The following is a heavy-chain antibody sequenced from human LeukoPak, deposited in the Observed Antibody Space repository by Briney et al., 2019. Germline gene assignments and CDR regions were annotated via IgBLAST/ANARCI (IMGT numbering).Heavy chain of an antibody. D-gene: IGHD2-2*01. CDR2: IGTAGDT. CDR1: GFTFSSYD. CDR3: ARSCSSTSCQTDAFDI. V-gene: IGHV3-13*01. Sequence: QSGGSLRLSCAASGFTFSSYDMHWVCQATGKGLEWVSAIGTAGDTYYPGSVKGRFTISRENAKNSLYLQMNSLRAGDTAVYYCARSCSSTSCQTDAFDIWGQGTMVTVSS. J-gene: IGHJ3*02.